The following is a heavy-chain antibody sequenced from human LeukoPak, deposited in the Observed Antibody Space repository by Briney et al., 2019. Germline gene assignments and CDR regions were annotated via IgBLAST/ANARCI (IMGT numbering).Heavy chain of an antibody. V-gene: IGHV3-23*01. CDR3: AKKIAAGTLSFDY. CDR1: GFTFSSYA. J-gene: IGHJ4*02. D-gene: IGHD6-13*01. Sequence: PGGSLRLSCAASGFTFSSYAMSWVRQAPGKGVEWVSAIGSSGGDTNYADSVKGRFTISRDNSKNTLYLQMNSLRAEDTAVYYCAKKIAAGTLSFDYWGQGTLVTVSS. CDR2: IGSSGGDT.